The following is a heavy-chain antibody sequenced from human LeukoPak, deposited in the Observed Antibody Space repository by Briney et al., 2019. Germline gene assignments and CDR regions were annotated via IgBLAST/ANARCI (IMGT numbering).Heavy chain of an antibody. CDR3: ARTTPLRFLEWFGARDLEAAPPLKNDAFDI. Sequence: ASVKVSCKASGYTFTSYGISWVRQAPGQGLEWMGWISAYNGNTNYAQKLQGRVTMTRDTSTSTVYMELSSLRSEDTAVYYCARTTPLRFLEWFGARDLEAAPPLKNDAFDIWGQGTMVTVSS. CDR1: GYTFTSYG. V-gene: IGHV1-18*01. J-gene: IGHJ3*02. D-gene: IGHD3-3*01. CDR2: ISAYNGNT.